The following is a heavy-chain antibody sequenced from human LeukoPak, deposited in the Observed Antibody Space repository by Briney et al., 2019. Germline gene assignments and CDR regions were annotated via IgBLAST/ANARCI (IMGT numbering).Heavy chain of an antibody. D-gene: IGHD3-9*01. J-gene: IGHJ3*02. Sequence: GASVTVSCKASGYTFTSYDITWVRQAPGQGLEWMGWITTDNGNTSSAQKLPGRVTMTTNNSTCTAYMELRSLRSDDTAVYYCARVDSFPPAFDIWGQGTMVTVSS. V-gene: IGHV1-18*01. CDR1: GYTFTSYD. CDR3: ARVDSFPPAFDI. CDR2: ITTDNGNT.